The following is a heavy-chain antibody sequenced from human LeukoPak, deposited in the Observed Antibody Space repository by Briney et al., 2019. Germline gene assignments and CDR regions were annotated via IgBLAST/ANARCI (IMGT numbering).Heavy chain of an antibody. CDR3: ARGQDHYYYYYYMDV. D-gene: IGHD1-14*01. J-gene: IGHJ6*03. Sequence: PSETLSLTCTVSGGSISSYYWSWIRQPAGKGLEWIGRIYTSGSTNYNPSLKSRVTMSVDTSKNQFSLKLSSVTAADTAVYYCARGQDHYYYYYYMDVWGKGTTVTVSS. V-gene: IGHV4-4*07. CDR2: IYTSGST. CDR1: GGSISSYY.